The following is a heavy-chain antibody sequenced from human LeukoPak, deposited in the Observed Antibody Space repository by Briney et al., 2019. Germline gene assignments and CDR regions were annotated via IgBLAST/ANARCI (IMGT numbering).Heavy chain of an antibody. Sequence: GGSLRLSCAASGFTVSSNYMSWVRQAPGKGLEWVSVIYSGGSTYYADSVKGRFTISRDNSKNTLYLQMNSLRAEDTAVYYCAREYYDCSGGSCYSARYYGMDVWGQGTTVTVSS. D-gene: IGHD2-15*01. CDR1: GFTVSSNY. J-gene: IGHJ6*02. V-gene: IGHV3-53*01. CDR2: IYSGGST. CDR3: AREYYDCSGGSCYSARYYGMDV.